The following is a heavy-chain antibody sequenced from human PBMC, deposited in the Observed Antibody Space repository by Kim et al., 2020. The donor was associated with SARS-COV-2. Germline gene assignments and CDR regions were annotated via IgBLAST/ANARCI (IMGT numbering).Heavy chain of an antibody. Sequence: VKGRFTISRDNSKNTLYLQMNSLRAEDTAVYYCARVSGEYQLLFSDAFDIWGQGTMVTVSS. CDR3: ARVSGEYQLLFSDAFDI. D-gene: IGHD2-2*01. V-gene: IGHV3-30*01. J-gene: IGHJ3*02.